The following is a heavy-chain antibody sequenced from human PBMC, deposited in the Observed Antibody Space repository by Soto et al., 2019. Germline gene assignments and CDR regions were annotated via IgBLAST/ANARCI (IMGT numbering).Heavy chain of an antibody. V-gene: IGHV4-59*08. CDR3: ARLPSSGWPYFDS. CDR1: GGSISSYY. D-gene: IGHD6-19*01. CDR2: IYYSGST. J-gene: IGHJ4*02. Sequence: PSETLSLTCTVSGGSISSYYWSWIRQPPGKGLEWIGYIYYSGSTKYNPSLKSRVTISVDTSKNQFSLKLSSVTAAHTAVYYCARLPSSGWPYFDSWGQGTLVTVSS.